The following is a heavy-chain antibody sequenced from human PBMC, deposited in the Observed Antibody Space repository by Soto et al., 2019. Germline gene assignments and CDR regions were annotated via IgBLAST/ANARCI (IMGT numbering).Heavy chain of an antibody. CDR3: ARDQGYCSGGSCPRPYYYAMDV. J-gene: IGHJ6*02. Sequence: ASVKVSCKASGYTFTSYGICWVRQAPGQGLEWMGWMSVYNGNTIYAQQLQGRVTMTTYTSTSTAYMELRSLRSDDTAVYYCARDQGYCSGGSCPRPYYYAMDVWG. D-gene: IGHD2-15*01. CDR2: MSVYNGNT. CDR1: GYTFTSYG. V-gene: IGHV1-18*01.